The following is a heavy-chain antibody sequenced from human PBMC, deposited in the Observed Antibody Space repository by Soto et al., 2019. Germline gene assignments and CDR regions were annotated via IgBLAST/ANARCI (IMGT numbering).Heavy chain of an antibody. CDR1: GFTFSSYW. V-gene: IGHV3-7*01. J-gene: IGHJ6*02. D-gene: IGHD3-10*01. Sequence: EVQLVESGGGLVQPGGSLRLSCAASGFTFSSYWMSWVRQAPGKGLEWVANIKQDGSEKYYVDSVKGRFTISRDNAKNSLYLQMNSLRAEDTAVYYCARELLVRGVISYYYYGMDVWGQGTTVTVSS. CDR3: ARELLVRGVISYYYYGMDV. CDR2: IKQDGSEK.